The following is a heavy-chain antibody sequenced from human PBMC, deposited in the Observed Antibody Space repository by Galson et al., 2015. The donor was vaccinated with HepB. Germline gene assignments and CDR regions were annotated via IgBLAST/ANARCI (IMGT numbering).Heavy chain of an antibody. D-gene: IGHD2-15*01. CDR1: GGTFSSYA. CDR3: AGYCSGGSCDKNFDY. Sequence: SVKVSCKASGGTFSSYAISWVRQAPGQGLEWMGGIIPIFGTANYAQKFQGRVTITADESTSTAYMELSSLRSEDTAVYYCAGYCSGGSCDKNFDYWGQGTLVTVSS. J-gene: IGHJ4*02. V-gene: IGHV1-69*13. CDR2: IIPIFGTA.